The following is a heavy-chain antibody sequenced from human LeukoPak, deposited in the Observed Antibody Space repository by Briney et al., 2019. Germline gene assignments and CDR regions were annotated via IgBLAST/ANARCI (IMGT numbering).Heavy chain of an antibody. CDR2: VYYSGST. J-gene: IGHJ4*02. V-gene: IGHV4-59*08. D-gene: IGHD6-6*01. CDR1: GGSITGYY. CDR3: ARYGGSPASYYDY. Sequence: KASETLSLTCTVSGGSITGYYWSWLPQPPGKGLEGMGYVYYSGSTTYNPSLRSRVTISVDTSKNQFSLKVTSVTAADTAVYYCARYGGSPASYYDYWGRGTLVTASS.